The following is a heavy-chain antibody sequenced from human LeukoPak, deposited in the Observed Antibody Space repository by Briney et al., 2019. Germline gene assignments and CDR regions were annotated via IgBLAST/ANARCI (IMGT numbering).Heavy chain of an antibody. CDR1: GGSFSGYY. D-gene: IGHD6-6*01. Sequence: SETLSLTCAVYGGSFSGYYWGWIRQPPGKGLEWIGSIYYSGSTYYNPSLKSRVTISVDTSKNQFSLKLSSVTAADTAVYYCARHGIAASLASHLDYWGQGTLVTVSS. CDR3: ARHGIAASLASHLDY. V-gene: IGHV4-39*01. CDR2: IYYSGST. J-gene: IGHJ4*02.